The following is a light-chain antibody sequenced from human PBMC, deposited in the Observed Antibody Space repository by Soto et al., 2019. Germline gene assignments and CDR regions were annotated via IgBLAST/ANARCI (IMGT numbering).Light chain of an antibody. CDR2: KVS. Sequence: DVVLTQSPISLPVTLGQPASISCRSSQSLVYSDGSRYLNWFLQRPGQSPRRLIYKVSYRDSGVPDRFSGSVSGTDFTRKISRVEAEDIGVYFCMQATHWPITFGQGTRLEIK. CDR1: QSLVYSDGSRY. J-gene: IGKJ5*01. V-gene: IGKV2-30*01. CDR3: MQATHWPIT.